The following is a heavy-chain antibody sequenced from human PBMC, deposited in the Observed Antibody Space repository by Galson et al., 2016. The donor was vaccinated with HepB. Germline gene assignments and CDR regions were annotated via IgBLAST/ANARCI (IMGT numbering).Heavy chain of an antibody. J-gene: IGHJ4*02. D-gene: IGHD3-16*01. Sequence: ETLSRIGAVSGASINNRNWWGWVRQPPGQGLEWIGEVYRSGSTNYTPSLKSRVTMSLDTSKNQFYLTLSSVTAPDTAVYTCARLSGGPIAWGQGTPVTVTS. CDR2: VYRSGST. CDR3: ARLSGGPIA. CDR1: GASINNRNW. V-gene: IGHV4-4*01.